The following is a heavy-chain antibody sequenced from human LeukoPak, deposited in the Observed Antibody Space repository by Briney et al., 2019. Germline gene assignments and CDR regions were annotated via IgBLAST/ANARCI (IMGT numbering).Heavy chain of an antibody. Sequence: GASVKVSCKASGYTFTSSGISWVRQAPGQGLEWMGWISTYTGYSKYAQNLQGRVTMTADTSTSTAYMELSILRSDDTAVYYCAKNSSGGYSDYWGQGTLVTVSS. J-gene: IGHJ4*02. CDR2: ISTYTGYS. CDR1: GYTFTSSG. CDR3: AKNSSGGYSDY. D-gene: IGHD6-19*01. V-gene: IGHV1-18*01.